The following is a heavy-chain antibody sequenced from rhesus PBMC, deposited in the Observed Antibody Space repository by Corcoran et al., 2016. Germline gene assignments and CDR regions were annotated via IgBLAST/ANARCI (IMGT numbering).Heavy chain of an antibody. J-gene: IGHJ6*01. D-gene: IGHD4-23*01. Sequence: EVQLVQSGAEVKKPGASVKISCKASGYTFTDYYLHWVRQAPGKGLDWMGRVDPEDGEAIHAQKFQDRVTSTADTSTDTAYMELSSLRSEDTAVYYCATAVNEYSNRPYGLDSWGQGVVVTVSS. V-gene: IGHV1-111*02. CDR3: ATAVNEYSNRPYGLDS. CDR2: VDPEDGEA. CDR1: GYTFTDYY.